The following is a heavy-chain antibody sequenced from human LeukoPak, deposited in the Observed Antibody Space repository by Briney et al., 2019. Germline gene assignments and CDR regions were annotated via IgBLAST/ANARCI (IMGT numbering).Heavy chain of an antibody. D-gene: IGHD5-18*01. Sequence: GGSLRLSCAASGFTFSSYAMSWVRQAPGKGLEWVSAISGSGGSTYYADSVKGRFTISRDNSKNTLYLQMNSLRAEDTAVYYCAKDLGDTALTFFSPFDYWGQGTLVTVSS. CDR2: ISGSGGST. CDR3: AKDLGDTALTFFSPFDY. CDR1: GFTFSSYA. V-gene: IGHV3-23*01. J-gene: IGHJ4*02.